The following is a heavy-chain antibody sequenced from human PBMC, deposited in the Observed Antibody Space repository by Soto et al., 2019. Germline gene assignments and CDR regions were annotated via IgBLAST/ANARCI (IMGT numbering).Heavy chain of an antibody. CDR3: ARAVISTTQLYFDY. J-gene: IGHJ4*02. V-gene: IGHV4-59*01. Sequence: SETLSLTCTVSGGTIRSYSWSWIRQPPGKGLEWIGYIYYSGSTNYNPSLKSRVTISVDTSKNQFSLKLSSVTAADTAFYYCARAVISTTQLYFDYWGQGTLVTVSS. CDR1: GGTIRSYS. D-gene: IGHD1-26*01. CDR2: IYYSGST.